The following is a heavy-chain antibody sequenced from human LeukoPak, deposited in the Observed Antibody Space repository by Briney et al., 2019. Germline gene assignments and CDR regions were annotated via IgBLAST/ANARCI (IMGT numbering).Heavy chain of an antibody. CDR1: GGSINSYY. D-gene: IGHD3-22*01. Sequence: SETLSLTCTVSGGSINSYYWSWIRQPPGKGLEWIGSIYYSGSTYYNPSLKSRVTMSVDTSKNQFSLKLSSVTAADTAVYCCARARRPNYYDSSGYYYYFDYWGQGTLVTVSS. J-gene: IGHJ4*02. V-gene: IGHV4-39*07. CDR2: IYYSGST. CDR3: ARARRPNYYDSSGYYYYFDY.